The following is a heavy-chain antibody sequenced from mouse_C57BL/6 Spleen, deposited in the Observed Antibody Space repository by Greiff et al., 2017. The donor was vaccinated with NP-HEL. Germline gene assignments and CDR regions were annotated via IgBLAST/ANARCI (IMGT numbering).Heavy chain of an antibody. CDR1: GFTFSSYA. V-gene: IGHV5-4*03. Sequence: EVNVEESGGGLVKPGGSLKLSCAASGFTFSSYAMSWVRQTPEKRLEWVATISDGGSYTYYPDNVKGRFTISRDNAKNNLYLQMSHLKSEDTAMYYCARGSYGYDGDFDYWGQGTTLTVSS. CDR3: ARGSYGYDGDFDY. J-gene: IGHJ2*01. D-gene: IGHD2-2*01. CDR2: ISDGGSYT.